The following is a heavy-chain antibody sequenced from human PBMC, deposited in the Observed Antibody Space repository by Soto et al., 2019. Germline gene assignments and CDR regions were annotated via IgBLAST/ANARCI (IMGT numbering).Heavy chain of an antibody. CDR2: IYYSGST. Sequence: SETLSLTCTVSGGSISSYYWSWIRQPPGKGLEWIGYIYYSGSTNYNPSLKSRVTISVDTSKNLFSLKLSSVTAADTAVYYCARRRAARLPYDYWGQGTLVTVSS. J-gene: IGHJ4*02. V-gene: IGHV4-59*08. CDR3: ARRRAARLPYDY. D-gene: IGHD6-6*01. CDR1: GGSISSYY.